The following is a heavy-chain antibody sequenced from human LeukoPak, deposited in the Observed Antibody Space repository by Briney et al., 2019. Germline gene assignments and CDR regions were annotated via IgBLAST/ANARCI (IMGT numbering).Heavy chain of an antibody. D-gene: IGHD6-13*01. V-gene: IGHV4-39*01. Sequence: SETLSLTCTVSGGSITSSSYYWGWIRQPPGKVLQWIGSFYYSGSTYYNPSLKSRVTIYVDTSKNQFSLKLSSVTAADTAVYYCASEIASAGTGAFDIWGQGTMVTVSS. CDR2: FYYSGST. CDR3: ASEIASAGTGAFDI. CDR1: GGSITSSSYY. J-gene: IGHJ3*02.